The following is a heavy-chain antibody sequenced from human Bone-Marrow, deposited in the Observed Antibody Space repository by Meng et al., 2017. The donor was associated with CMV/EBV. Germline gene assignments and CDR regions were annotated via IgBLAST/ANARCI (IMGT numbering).Heavy chain of an antibody. Sequence: FTFSSYAMSWVRQAPGKGLEWVSAISGSGGSTYYADSVKGRFTISRDNSKNTLYLQMNSLRAEDTAVYYCAKDSRSSSWYWVNWFDPWGQGTLVTVSS. CDR3: AKDSRSSSWYWVNWFDP. D-gene: IGHD6-13*01. CDR1: FTFSSYA. CDR2: ISGSGGST. J-gene: IGHJ5*02. V-gene: IGHV3-23*01.